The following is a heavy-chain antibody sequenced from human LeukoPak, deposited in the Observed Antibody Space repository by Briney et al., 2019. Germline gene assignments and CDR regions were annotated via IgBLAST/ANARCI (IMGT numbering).Heavy chain of an antibody. D-gene: IGHD4-17*01. CDR2: IIPMFGTT. CDR1: GGTFSNYV. CDR3: ARGHGPATTVTFLFDY. J-gene: IGHJ4*02. V-gene: IGHV1-69*13. Sequence: ASVKVSCKASGGTFSNYVISWVRQAPGQGLEWMGGIIPMFGTTNFAQKFQGRVTMTADESTSTAYMELSSLRSEDTAMYYCARGHGPATTVTFLFDYWGQGTLVTVSS.